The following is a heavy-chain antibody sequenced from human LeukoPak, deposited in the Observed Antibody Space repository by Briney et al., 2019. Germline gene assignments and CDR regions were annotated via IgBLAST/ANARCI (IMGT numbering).Heavy chain of an antibody. CDR3: AKDLGFGELNRYDY. D-gene: IGHD3-10*01. CDR1: GFIFSNYG. CDR2: ITDNGGST. J-gene: IGHJ4*02. Sequence: SGGSLRLSCAASGFIFSNYGMSWVRQAPGKGLEWVSGITDNGGSTYYADSVKGRFTISRDDSKKTLYLQMNSLRAEDTAVYYCAKDLGFGELNRYDYWGQGTLVTVSS. V-gene: IGHV3-23*01.